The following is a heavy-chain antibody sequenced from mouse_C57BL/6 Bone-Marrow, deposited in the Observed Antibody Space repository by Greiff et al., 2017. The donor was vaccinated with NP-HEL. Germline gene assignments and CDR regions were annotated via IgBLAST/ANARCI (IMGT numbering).Heavy chain of an antibody. V-gene: IGHV10-1*01. Sequence: EVKLQESGGGLVQPKGSLKLSCAASGFSFNTYAMNWVRQAPGKGLEWVARIRSKSNNYATYYADSVKDRFTISRDDSESMLYLQMNNLKTEDTAMYYCVRHDGYYGLFDYWGQGTTLTVSS. CDR3: VRHDGYYGLFDY. CDR2: IRSKSNNYAT. CDR1: GFSFNTYA. D-gene: IGHD2-3*01. J-gene: IGHJ2*01.